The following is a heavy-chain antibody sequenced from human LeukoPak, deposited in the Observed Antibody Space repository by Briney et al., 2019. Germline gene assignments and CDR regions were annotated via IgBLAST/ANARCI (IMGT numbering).Heavy chain of an antibody. CDR1: GFTFSSYA. J-gene: IGHJ5*02. CDR3: AKGPSIVVVPAAMGNWLDP. CDR2: ISGSGGST. V-gene: IGHV3-23*01. D-gene: IGHD2-2*01. Sequence: GGSLRLSCAASGFTFSSYAMSWGRQAPGKGGEWVSAISGSGGSTYYADSVKGRFNISRDNSKNTLYLQMNSLRAEDTAVYYCAKGPSIVVVPAAMGNWLDPWGQGTLVTVSS.